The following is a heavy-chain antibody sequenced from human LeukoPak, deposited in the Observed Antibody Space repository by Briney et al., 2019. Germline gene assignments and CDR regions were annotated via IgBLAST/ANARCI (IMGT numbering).Heavy chain of an antibody. Sequence: GGSLRLSCAASGFTFSGYGMSWVRQAPGKGLESVANIKQDESEKYYVDSVKGRFTISRDNAKNSLYLQMNSLRAEDTAVYYCARYDDIVVVPAAIDYYYYGMDVWGQGTTVTVSS. CDR3: ARYDDIVVVPAAIDYYYYGMDV. J-gene: IGHJ6*02. CDR2: IKQDESEK. V-gene: IGHV3-7*01. D-gene: IGHD2-2*02. CDR1: GFTFSGYG.